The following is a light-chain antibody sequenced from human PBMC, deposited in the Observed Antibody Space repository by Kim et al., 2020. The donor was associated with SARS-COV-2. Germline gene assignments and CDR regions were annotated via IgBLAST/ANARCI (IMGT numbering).Light chain of an antibody. CDR2: DAS. CDR3: QHRSNWPLT. CDR1: QSVSSY. Sequence: PGERATLSCRASQSVSSYLAWYQQKPGQAPRLLIYDASNRATGIPARFSGSGSGTDFTLTISSLEPEDFAVYYCQHRSNWPLTFGGRTKVDIK. J-gene: IGKJ4*01. V-gene: IGKV3-11*01.